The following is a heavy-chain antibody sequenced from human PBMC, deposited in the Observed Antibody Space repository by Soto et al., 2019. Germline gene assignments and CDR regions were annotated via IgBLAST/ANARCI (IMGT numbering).Heavy chain of an antibody. Sequence: QVQLVQSGAEVKKPGSSVKVFCKASGGTFSSYTISWVRQAPGQGLEWMGRIIPILGIANYAQKFQGRVTITADKSTSTAYMELSSLRSEDTAVYYCARSSYYYGSGSYRDYWGQGTLVTVSS. CDR3: ARSSYYYGSGSYRDY. CDR1: GGTFSSYT. D-gene: IGHD3-10*01. J-gene: IGHJ4*02. V-gene: IGHV1-69*02. CDR2: IIPILGIA.